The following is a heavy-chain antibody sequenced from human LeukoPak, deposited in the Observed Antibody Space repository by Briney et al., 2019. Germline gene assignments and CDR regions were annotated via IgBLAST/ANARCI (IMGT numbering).Heavy chain of an antibody. CDR1: GLTFSSYD. CDR3: ARSPGYSGSPFDL. Sequence: PGGSLRLSCEASGLTFSSYDMNWVRQAPGKGLEWIGYIYYSGSTNYNPSLKSRVTISVDTSKNQFSLKLSSVTAADTAVYYCARSPGYSGSPFDLWGRGTLVTVSS. CDR2: IYYSGST. J-gene: IGHJ2*01. D-gene: IGHD5-12*01. V-gene: IGHV4-59*08.